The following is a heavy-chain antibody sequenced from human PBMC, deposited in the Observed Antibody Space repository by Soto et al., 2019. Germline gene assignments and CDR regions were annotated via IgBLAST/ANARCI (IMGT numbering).Heavy chain of an antibody. CDR1: GGSISSSSYF. Sequence: QLQLQESGPGLVTPSETLSLTCTVSGGSISSSSYFWAWVRQSPAKGLEWIGSINYRGTTFYTASLRSRLTISIDTSKNQFSLTLNSVTAADTALYYCARLVACNGGSCKFDPWGQGTLVTVSS. CDR2: INYRGTT. CDR3: ARLVACNGGSCKFDP. V-gene: IGHV4-39*01. J-gene: IGHJ5*02. D-gene: IGHD2-15*01.